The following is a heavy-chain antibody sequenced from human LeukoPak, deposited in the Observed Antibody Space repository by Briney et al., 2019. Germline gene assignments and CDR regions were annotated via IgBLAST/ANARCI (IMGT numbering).Heavy chain of an antibody. CDR1: GFTFTDHG. CDR2: IWYDGSNK. Sequence: QPGWSLRLSCAASGFTFTDHGMNWVRQAPGKGLEWVAVIWYDGSNKYYVDSVKGRFTISRDNSKNTLYLQMNSLRAEDTAVYYCARETSFPGYLYLGEYDYYGLDVWGQGTTVTVSS. V-gene: IGHV3-33*01. D-gene: IGHD3-16*01. J-gene: IGHJ6*02. CDR3: ARETSFPGYLYLGEYDYYGLDV.